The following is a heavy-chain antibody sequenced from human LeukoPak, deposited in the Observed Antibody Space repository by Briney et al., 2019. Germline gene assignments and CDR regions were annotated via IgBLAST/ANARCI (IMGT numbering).Heavy chain of an antibody. CDR1: GDSIGSSPYY. V-gene: IGHV4-39*07. CDR3: SRESAGTTISH. CDR2: VYRSGRT. Sequence: SETLSLTCTVSGDSIGSSPYYWGWIRQPPGKALEWIGSVYRSGRTYYNPSLKSRVTMSADTSKNYFSLKLNSVTAADTAVYYCSRESAGTTISHWGQGTLVTVSS. D-gene: IGHD1-1*01. J-gene: IGHJ4*02.